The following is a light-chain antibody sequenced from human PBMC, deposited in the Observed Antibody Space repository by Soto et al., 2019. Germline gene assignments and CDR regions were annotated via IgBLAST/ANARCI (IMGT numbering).Light chain of an antibody. CDR2: AAS. CDR1: QSLSSRF. Sequence: EILLTHAPGTLSLSPGERVTLSCRASQSLSSRFLAWYQQKPGQAPRLLIYAASSRATGIPDRFSGSGSGTDFTLTISRLEPEDFAVYYCQQYGSSIFSFGPGTKVDIK. V-gene: IGKV3-20*01. CDR3: QQYGSSIFS. J-gene: IGKJ3*01.